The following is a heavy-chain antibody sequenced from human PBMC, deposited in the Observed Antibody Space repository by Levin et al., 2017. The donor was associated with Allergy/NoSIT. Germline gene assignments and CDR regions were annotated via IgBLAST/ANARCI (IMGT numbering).Heavy chain of an antibody. Sequence: WASVKVSCKASGYTFTGYYIHWVRQAPGQGLEWMGWINPDSGDTKCAQKFQDRVTMTRDTSISTAYMEVTRLRFEDTAIYFCARMLTGTWEWFDPWGQGTLVTVSS. CDR3: ARMLTGTWEWFDP. CDR2: INPDSGDT. V-gene: IGHV1-2*02. D-gene: IGHD1-7*01. CDR1: GYTFTGYY. J-gene: IGHJ5*02.